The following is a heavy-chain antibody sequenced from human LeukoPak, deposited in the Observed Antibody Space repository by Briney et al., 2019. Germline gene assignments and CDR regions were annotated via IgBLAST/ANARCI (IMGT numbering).Heavy chain of an antibody. J-gene: IGHJ4*02. V-gene: IGHV3-33*03. CDR1: RFIFSRSA. Sequence: GRSLRLSCAASRFIFSRSAIHCVRQAPRERLEWVAVMWHVGSNEYYADSVKGRFTISRDDYATTVYLQMNNLRAEDTAIYYCARYRTYNSSTGIWYCFDWWGQGTLVTVSS. CDR2: MWHVGSNE. D-gene: IGHD6-6*01. CDR3: ARYRTYNSSTGIWYCFDW.